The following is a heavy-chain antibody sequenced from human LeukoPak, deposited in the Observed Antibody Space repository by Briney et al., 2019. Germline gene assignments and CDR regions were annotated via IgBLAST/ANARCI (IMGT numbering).Heavy chain of an antibody. V-gene: IGHV1-24*01. CDR3: ATRSLYYDRSGAFDI. CDR1: GYTLTELS. Sequence: EASVKVSCKVSGYTLTELSMHWVRQAPGKGLEWMGGFDPEDGETIYAQKFQGRVTMTEDTSTDTAYMELSSLRSEDTAVYYCATRSLYYDRSGAFDIWGQGTMVTVSS. CDR2: FDPEDGET. D-gene: IGHD3-22*01. J-gene: IGHJ3*02.